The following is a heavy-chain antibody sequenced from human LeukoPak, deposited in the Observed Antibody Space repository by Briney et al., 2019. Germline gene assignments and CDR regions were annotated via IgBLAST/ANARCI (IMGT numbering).Heavy chain of an antibody. V-gene: IGHV1-18*01. CDR3: ARDYGSGSYYKIYGMDV. J-gene: IGHJ6*02. D-gene: IGHD3-10*01. Sequence: ASVKVSCKASGYTFTSYGISWVRQAPGQGLEWMGWISAYNGNTKYAQKLQGRVTMTTDTSTSTAYMELRSLRSDDTAVYYCARDYGSGSYYKIYGMDVWGQGTTVTVSS. CDR1: GYTFTSYG. CDR2: ISAYNGNT.